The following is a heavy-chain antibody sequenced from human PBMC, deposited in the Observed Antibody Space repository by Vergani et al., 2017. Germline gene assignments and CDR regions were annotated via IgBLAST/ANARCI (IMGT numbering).Heavy chain of an antibody. J-gene: IGHJ4*02. Sequence: QVQLQQWGPGLVKPPGTLSLTCAVSGDSISSNNRWTWVRQPPGKGVEWIGEICHTEDTKYSPSLKSRVTVSVDESRNLFSLRLNSVTAADTAVYYCATFGYRRWGYYFDYWGQGILVTVSS. CDR3: ATFGYRRWGYYFDY. CDR2: ICHTEDT. D-gene: IGHD2-2*02. V-gene: IGHV4-4*03. CDR1: GDSISSNNR.